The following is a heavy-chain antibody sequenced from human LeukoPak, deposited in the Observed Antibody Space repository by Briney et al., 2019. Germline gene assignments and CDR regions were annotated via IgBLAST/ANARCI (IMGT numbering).Heavy chain of an antibody. CDR2: ISSSSSYI. CDR3: ARDEIPYYDILSGYSRDTNFDY. J-gene: IGHJ4*02. CDR1: GFTFSSYS. Sequence: GGSLRLSCAASGFTFSSYSMNWVRQAPGKGLEWVSSISSSSSYIYYADSVKGRFTISRDNAKNSLYLQMNSLRAEDTAVYYCARDEIPYYDILSGYSRDTNFDYWGQGTLVTVSS. D-gene: IGHD3-9*01. V-gene: IGHV3-21*01.